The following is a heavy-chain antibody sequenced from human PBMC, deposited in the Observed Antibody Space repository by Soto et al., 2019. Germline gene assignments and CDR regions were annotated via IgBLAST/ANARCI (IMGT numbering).Heavy chain of an antibody. CDR1: GGTFSSYA. J-gene: IGHJ4*02. CDR3: AREMYSSGYSPFDH. V-gene: IGHV1-69*06. Sequence: RASVKVSCKASGGTFSSYAISWVRQAPGQGLEWMGGIIPIFGTANYAQKFQGRVTITADKSTSTAYMELSSLRSEDTAVYYCAREMYSSGYSPFDHWGQGTVVT. CDR2: IIPIFGTA. D-gene: IGHD3-22*01.